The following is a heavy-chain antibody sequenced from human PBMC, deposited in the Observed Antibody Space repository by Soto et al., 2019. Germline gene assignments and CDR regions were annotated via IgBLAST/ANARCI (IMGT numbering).Heavy chain of an antibody. CDR1: GGPISSYY. CDR2: IYYSGST. D-gene: IGHD6-13*01. Sequence: ETLSLTCTVSGGPISSYYWSWIRQPPGKGLEWIGYIYYSGSTNYNPSLKSRVTISVDTSKNQFSLNLSSVTAADTAVYYCARVWGAAADFWGQGTLVTVSS. CDR3: ARVWGAAADF. V-gene: IGHV4-59*01. J-gene: IGHJ4*02.